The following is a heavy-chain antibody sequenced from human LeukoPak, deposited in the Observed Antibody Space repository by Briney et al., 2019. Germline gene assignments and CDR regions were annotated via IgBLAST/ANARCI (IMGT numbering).Heavy chain of an antibody. J-gene: IGHJ4*02. Sequence: SETLSLTCTVSGGSISSYYWSWIRQPPGNGLQWIGYIYYSGSTNYNPSLKSRVTISVDTSKNQFSLKLSTVTAADTAVYYCARVRGSGSYSHFDYWGQGTLVTVSS. CDR3: ARVRGSGSYSHFDY. D-gene: IGHD3-10*01. CDR2: IYYSGST. CDR1: GGSISSYY. V-gene: IGHV4-59*01.